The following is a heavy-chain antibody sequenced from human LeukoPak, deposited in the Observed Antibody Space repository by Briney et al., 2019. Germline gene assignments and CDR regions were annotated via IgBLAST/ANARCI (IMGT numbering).Heavy chain of an antibody. V-gene: IGHV5-51*01. CDR1: GYTFTTYW. J-gene: IGHJ4*02. CDR2: IYPGDSDT. CDR3: ARLPLEVTAPDY. Sequence: GESLKISCKGSGYTFTTYWIGWVRQMPGKGLEWMGIIYPGDSDTRYSPSFQGQVTISADKSISTAYLQWSSLQASDTAIYYCARLPLEVTAPDYWGQGTLVTVSS. D-gene: IGHD2-21*02.